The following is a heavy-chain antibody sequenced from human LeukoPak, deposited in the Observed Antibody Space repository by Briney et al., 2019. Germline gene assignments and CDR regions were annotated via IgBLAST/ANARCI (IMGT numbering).Heavy chain of an antibody. CDR2: IIPIFGTA. CDR1: GGTFSSYA. J-gene: IGHJ4*02. CDR3: ASEINDYGDPGYFDY. Sequence: ASVTVSCKASGGTFSSYAISWVRQAPGQGLEWMGGIIPIFGTANYAQKFQGRVTITADESTSTAYMELSSLRSEDTAVYYCASEINDYGDPGYFDYWGQGTLVTVSS. D-gene: IGHD4-17*01. V-gene: IGHV1-69*13.